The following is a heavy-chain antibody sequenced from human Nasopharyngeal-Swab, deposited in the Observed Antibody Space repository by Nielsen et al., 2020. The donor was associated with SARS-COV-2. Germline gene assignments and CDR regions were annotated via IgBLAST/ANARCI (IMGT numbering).Heavy chain of an antibody. CDR1: GFTFSSYA. CDR3: AKDDCSGGSCRFDY. CDR2: ISGSGGST. J-gene: IGHJ4*02. Sequence: GESLKISCAASGFTFSSYAMSWVRQAPGKGLEWVSAISGSGGSTYYADSVKGRFTISRDNFKNTLYLQMNSLRAEDTAVYYCAKDDCSGGSCRFDYWGQGTLVTVSS. V-gene: IGHV3-23*01. D-gene: IGHD2-15*01.